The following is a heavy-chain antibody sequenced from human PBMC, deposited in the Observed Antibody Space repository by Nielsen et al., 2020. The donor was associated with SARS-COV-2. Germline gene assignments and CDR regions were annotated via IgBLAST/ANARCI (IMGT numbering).Heavy chain of an antibody. J-gene: IGHJ2*01. V-gene: IGHV3-30-3*01. CDR1: AFIFSDYG. CDR2: IPYDGTKK. D-gene: IGHD4-17*01. CDR3: ARDGDHGASDL. Sequence: GGSLRLSCAASAFIFSDYGMHWVRQAPGKGLEWVAIIPYDGTKKYYAESVKGRVLTSRDNSNSTLYLEMNSLRAEDTAVYYCARDGDHGASDLWGRGTLVSVSS.